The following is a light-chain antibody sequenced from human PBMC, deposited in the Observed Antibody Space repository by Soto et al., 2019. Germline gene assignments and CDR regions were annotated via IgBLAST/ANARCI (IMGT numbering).Light chain of an antibody. CDR2: DAS. V-gene: IGKV1-39*01. J-gene: IGKJ2*01. CDR1: QTIDTY. Sequence: DIQMTQSPTSLSASVVDRVTIFCRASQTIDTYLNWYQHIPGKAPKLLIYDASSLQSGVPSRFSGSGSGRDFTLTITGLQREDFATYYCQESYSSSAKIFGQGTKVDIK. CDR3: QESYSSSAKI.